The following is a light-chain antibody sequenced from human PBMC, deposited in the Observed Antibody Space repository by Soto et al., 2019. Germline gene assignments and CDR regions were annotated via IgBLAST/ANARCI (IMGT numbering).Light chain of an antibody. J-gene: IGKJ5*01. CDR1: QDISNS. Sequence: DIQMTQSPSSLSAYVGDRVTITCQASQDISNSLNWYQQKPGTDPKIVIYDASTLEPGVPSRFSGSGSGTDFTLTISRLQTEDIASYECQQYKSLTITFGQGTRREIK. CDR3: QQYKSLTIT. V-gene: IGKV1-33*01. CDR2: DAS.